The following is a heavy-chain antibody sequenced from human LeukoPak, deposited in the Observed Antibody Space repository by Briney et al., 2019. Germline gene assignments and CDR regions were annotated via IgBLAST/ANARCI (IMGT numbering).Heavy chain of an antibody. Sequence: ASVKLSCKASGYTFTGYYMHWVRQPPGPGLELMGWINPNSGGTNYAQKFQGRVTMTRDTSISTAYMELSRLRSDDTAVYYCERDRDDILTGDWGQGTLVTVSS. V-gene: IGHV1-2*02. CDR2: INPNSGGT. J-gene: IGHJ4*02. CDR3: ERDRDDILTGD. CDR1: GYTFTGYY. D-gene: IGHD3-9*01.